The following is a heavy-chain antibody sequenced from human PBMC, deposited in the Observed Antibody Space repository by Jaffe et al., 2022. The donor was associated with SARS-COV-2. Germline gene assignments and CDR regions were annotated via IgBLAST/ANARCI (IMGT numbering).Heavy chain of an antibody. CDR2: ISVGGAST. CDR3: AKMGGCSGTNCYARFDF. V-gene: IGHV3-23*01. CDR1: GFTFSSYA. D-gene: IGHD2-2*01. J-gene: IGHJ4*02. Sequence: EEQLLESGGGLVQPGGSLRLSCAASGFTFSSYAMSWVRQAPGKGLEWVSSISVGGASTYYADSVKGRFTISRDNSKNTLYLQMNSLRGEDTAVYYCAKMGGCSGTNCYARFDFWGQGTLVTVSS.